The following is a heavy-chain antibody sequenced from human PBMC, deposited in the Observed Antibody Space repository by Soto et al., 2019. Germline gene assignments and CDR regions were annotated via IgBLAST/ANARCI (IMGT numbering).Heavy chain of an antibody. V-gene: IGHV2-5*02. J-gene: IGHJ4*02. CDR1: GFSLSTSGVG. Sequence: SGPTLVNPTQTLTLTCTFSGFSLSTSGVGVGWIHQPPGKALEWLALIYWDDDKRYSPSLKSRLTITKDTSKNQVVLTMTNMDPVDTATYYCAHSVQEYGSGSPTPFDYWGQGTLVTVSS. D-gene: IGHD3-10*01. CDR3: AHSVQEYGSGSPTPFDY. CDR2: IYWDDDK.